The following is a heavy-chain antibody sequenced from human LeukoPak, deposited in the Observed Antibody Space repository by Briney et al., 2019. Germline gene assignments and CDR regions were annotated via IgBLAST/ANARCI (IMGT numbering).Heavy chain of an antibody. CDR2: ISSSSSYI. CDR1: GFTFSSYS. J-gene: IGHJ6*03. CDR3: AREERAATILPPYYYYYYYMDV. D-gene: IGHD5-12*01. V-gene: IGHV3-21*01. Sequence: GGSLRLSCAASGFTFSSYSMNWVRQTPGKGLEWVASISSSSSYIYYADSVKGRFTISRDNAKNSLYLQMNSLRAEDTAVYYCAREERAATILPPYYYYYYYMDVWGKGTTVTVSS.